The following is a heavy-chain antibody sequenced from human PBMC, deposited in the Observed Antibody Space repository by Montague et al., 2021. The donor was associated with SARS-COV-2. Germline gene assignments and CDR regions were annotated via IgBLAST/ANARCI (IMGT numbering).Heavy chain of an antibody. CDR1: GGSINYYY. J-gene: IGHJ4*02. V-gene: IGHV4-4*07. CDR3: ARGDHPTTASWYFFDS. CDR2: IYSSGNT. Sequence: SETLSLTCTVSGGSINYYYWHWLRQSAGKGLEWIGRIYSSGNTNSNPSLESRVIMSVDSSQNQFSLKLNSVTAADTAVYYCARGDHPTTASWYFFDSWGQGSLV. D-gene: IGHD6-13*01.